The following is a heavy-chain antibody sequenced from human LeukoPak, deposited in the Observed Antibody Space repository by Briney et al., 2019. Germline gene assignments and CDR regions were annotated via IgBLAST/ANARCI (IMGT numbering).Heavy chain of an antibody. D-gene: IGHD3-3*01. CDR2: IYSGGRT. CDR1: GFTVSSNY. J-gene: IGHJ4*02. Sequence: GGSLRLSCAASGFTVSSNYMSWVRQAPGKGLEWVSVIYSGGRTYYADSVKGRFTISRDNSKNTVYLQMNSLRAEDTAVYYCARDEWRGPYYWGQGTLVTVSS. V-gene: IGHV3-53*01. CDR3: ARDEWRGPYY.